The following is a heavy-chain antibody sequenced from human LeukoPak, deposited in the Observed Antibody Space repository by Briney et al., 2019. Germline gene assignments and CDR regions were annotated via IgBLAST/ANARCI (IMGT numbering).Heavy chain of an antibody. Sequence: PSETLSLTCSVSGDSISLSFYYWGWIRQPPGKALEWIGSVYYSGTTSYNPSLKSRVTISVDMSKNQFSLKLSSVTAADTAVYYCARGLAAGKTDYWGQGTLVTVSS. CDR1: GDSISLSFYY. CDR2: VYYSGTT. CDR3: ARGLAAGKTDY. J-gene: IGHJ4*02. V-gene: IGHV4-39*07. D-gene: IGHD6-13*01.